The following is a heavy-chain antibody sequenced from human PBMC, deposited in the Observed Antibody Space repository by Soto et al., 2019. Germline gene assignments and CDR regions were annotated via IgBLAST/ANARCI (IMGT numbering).Heavy chain of an antibody. Sequence: ASVKVSCKASGGTFSSYTISWVRQSPGQGLEWMGRIIPILGIANYAQKFQGRVTITADKSTSTAYMELSSLRSEDTAVYYCARGPFVNSGSYYFDYWGQGTLVTVSS. D-gene: IGHD1-26*01. CDR2: IIPILGIA. CDR1: GGTFSSYT. CDR3: ARGPFVNSGSYYFDY. J-gene: IGHJ4*02. V-gene: IGHV1-69*02.